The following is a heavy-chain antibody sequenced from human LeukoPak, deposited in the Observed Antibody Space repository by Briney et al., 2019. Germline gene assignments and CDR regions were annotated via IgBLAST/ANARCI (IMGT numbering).Heavy chain of an antibody. D-gene: IGHD3-22*01. CDR2: ISSSSSYI. J-gene: IGHJ4*02. CDR1: GFTFSSYS. CDR3: ARGDDSGYYDYFDY. V-gene: IGHV3-21*04. Sequence: GGSLRLSCAASGFTFSSYSMNWVRQAPGKGLEWVSSISSSSSYIYYAASVKGRFTISRDFSKNTVFLHMNSLRAEDTAMYYCARGDDSGYYDYFDYWGQGALVTVSS.